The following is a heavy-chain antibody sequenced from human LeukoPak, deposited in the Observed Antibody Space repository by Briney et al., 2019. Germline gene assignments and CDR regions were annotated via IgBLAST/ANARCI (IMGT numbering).Heavy chain of an antibody. Sequence: PSETLSLTCTVSGGSTSSYYWSWIRQPPGKGLEWIGYIYYSGSTNYNPSLKSRITISVDTSRNQFSLQLSPVTAADTAVYYCARIHRYCSGGACYVLDNWGQGTLVAVSS. J-gene: IGHJ4*02. D-gene: IGHD2-15*01. CDR3: ARIHRYCSGGACYVLDN. V-gene: IGHV4-59*01. CDR1: GGSTSSYY. CDR2: IYYSGST.